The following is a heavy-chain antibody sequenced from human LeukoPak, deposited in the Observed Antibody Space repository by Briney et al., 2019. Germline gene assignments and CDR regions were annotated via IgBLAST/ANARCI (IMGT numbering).Heavy chain of an antibody. Sequence: SETLSLTCTVFGGSFSSYYWIWIRQPPGKGLEWIGLLHSSGSIKYNPSLKSRLNISLDTSKNQFSLKLSSVTAADTAVYYCARGRPIDYWGQGTLVTVSS. CDR3: ARGRPIDY. J-gene: IGHJ4*02. CDR2: LHSSGSI. V-gene: IGHV4-59*01. CDR1: GGSFSSYY.